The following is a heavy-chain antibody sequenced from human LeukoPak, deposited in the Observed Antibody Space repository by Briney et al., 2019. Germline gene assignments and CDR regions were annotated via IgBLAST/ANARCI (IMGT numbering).Heavy chain of an antibody. D-gene: IGHD3-10*01. CDR1: GFTFSSYG. Sequence: PGGSLRLSCAASGFTFSSYGMTWVRQAPGKGLEWVSAISGSGGSTYYADSVKGRSTISRDNSKNTLYLQMNSRRAEDTAVNYCAKLSLRGSGRFHEVFDIWGQGTKVSV. V-gene: IGHV3-23*01. CDR2: ISGSGGST. J-gene: IGHJ3*02. CDR3: AKLSLRGSGRFHEVFDI.